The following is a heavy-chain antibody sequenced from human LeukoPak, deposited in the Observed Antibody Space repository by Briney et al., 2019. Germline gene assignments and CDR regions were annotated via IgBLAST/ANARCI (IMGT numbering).Heavy chain of an antibody. CDR2: INHSGST. CDR3: ARGYYDTLTGYYY. CDR1: GGSFSGYY. J-gene: IGHJ4*02. V-gene: IGHV4-34*01. Sequence: SETLSLTCAVYGGSFSGYYWSWIRQPPGKRLEWIGEINHSGSTNYNPSLKSRVTISVDTSKNQFSLKLSSVTAADTAVYYCARGYYDTLTGYYYWGQGTLVTVSS. D-gene: IGHD3-9*01.